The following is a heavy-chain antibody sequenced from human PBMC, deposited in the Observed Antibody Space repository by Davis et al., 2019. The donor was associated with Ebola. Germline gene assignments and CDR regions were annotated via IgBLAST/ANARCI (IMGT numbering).Heavy chain of an antibody. D-gene: IGHD4-17*01. CDR1: GFTFSSYW. CDR3: ASRGLRVRDYYYGMDV. CDR2: ISYDGSNK. J-gene: IGHJ6*02. V-gene: IGHV3-30*03. Sequence: PGGSLRLSCAASGFTFSSYWMHWVRQAPGKGLEWVAVISYDGSNKYYADSVKGRFTISRDNAKNTLYLQMNSLRAEDTAVYYCASRGLRVRDYYYGMDVWGQGTTVTVSS.